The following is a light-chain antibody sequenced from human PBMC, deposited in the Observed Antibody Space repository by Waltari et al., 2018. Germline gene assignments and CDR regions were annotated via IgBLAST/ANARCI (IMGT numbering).Light chain of an antibody. CDR1: QSIGSW. V-gene: IGKV1-5*03. CDR2: KAS. Sequence: DIQMTQSPSTLSASVGDRVTITCRASQSIGSWLAWYQQKPGKAPKLLIYKASSLETGVPSRFSGRGSGTDFTLTISSLQSDDFATYYCQQYNSYSGTFGQGTKVDIK. CDR3: QQYNSYSGT. J-gene: IGKJ1*01.